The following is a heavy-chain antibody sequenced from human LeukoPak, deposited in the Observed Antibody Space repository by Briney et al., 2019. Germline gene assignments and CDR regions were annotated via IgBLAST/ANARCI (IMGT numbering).Heavy chain of an antibody. Sequence: GASVTISFTASGYTFTSYDINWVRQATGQGLEWMGWMNPNSGNTGYAQKFQGRVTMTRNTSISTAYMELSSLRSEDTAVYYCARGDYYYGMDVWGQGTTVTVSS. J-gene: IGHJ6*02. CDR1: GYTFTSYD. V-gene: IGHV1-8*01. CDR2: MNPNSGNT. CDR3: ARGDYYYGMDV.